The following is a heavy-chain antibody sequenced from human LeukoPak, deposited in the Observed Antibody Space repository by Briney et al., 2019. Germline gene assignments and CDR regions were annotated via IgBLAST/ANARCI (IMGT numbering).Heavy chain of an antibody. CDR2: INHSGST. CDR1: GGSFSGYY. V-gene: IGHV4-34*01. J-gene: IGHJ5*02. D-gene: IGHD3-22*01. Sequence: SETLSLTCAVYGGSFSGYYWSWIRQPPGKGLEWIGEINHSGSTNYNPSLKSRVTISVDTSKNQFSLKLSSVTAADTAVYYCARHVRRGLTYYYDSSGYSPGWFDPWGQGTLVTVSS. CDR3: ARHVRRGLTYYYDSSGYSPGWFDP.